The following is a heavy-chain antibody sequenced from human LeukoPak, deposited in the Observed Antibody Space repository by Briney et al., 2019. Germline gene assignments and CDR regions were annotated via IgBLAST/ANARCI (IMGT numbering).Heavy chain of an antibody. V-gene: IGHV1-18*01. CDR3: ARGTIVVVTASYYYGMDV. CDR1: GYTFTSYG. D-gene: IGHD2-21*02. Sequence: ASVKVSCKASGYTFTSYGISWVRQAPGQGLEWMGWISAYNGNTNYAQKLQGRVTMTTDTSTSTAYMELRSLRSDDTAVYYCARGTIVVVTASYYYGMDVWGQGTTVTVSS. CDR2: ISAYNGNT. J-gene: IGHJ6*02.